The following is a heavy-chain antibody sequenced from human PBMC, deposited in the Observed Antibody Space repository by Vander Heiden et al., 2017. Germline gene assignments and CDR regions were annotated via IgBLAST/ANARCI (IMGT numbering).Heavy chain of an antibody. D-gene: IGHD6-19*01. Sequence: QGHLVQSGAEVKKPGSSVKVSCKASGGTFSYYAISWLPQAPGQGLEWMGGIIPMSGAPNYAQKFQDRVTITADESTSTAYMELSGLTSEDSAVYYCARNYSSGWSNAAFDIWGQGTVVTVSS. CDR3: ARNYSSGWSNAAFDI. CDR2: IIPMSGAP. CDR1: GGTFSYYA. J-gene: IGHJ3*02. V-gene: IGHV1-69*01.